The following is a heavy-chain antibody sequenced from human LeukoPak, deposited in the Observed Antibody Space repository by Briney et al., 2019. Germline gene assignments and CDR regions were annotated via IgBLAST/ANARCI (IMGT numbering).Heavy chain of an antibody. CDR1: GFTFSSYS. V-gene: IGHV3-48*01. Sequence: GGSLRLSCAASGFTFSSYSMNGVRPAPGKGLEGVSYISSSSSTITYADSGKGRFTISRDNAKNSMYLQMNSLRAEDTAVYYCARGGPTVVTLDAFDIWGQGTMVTVSS. CDR2: ISSSSSTI. D-gene: IGHD4-23*01. CDR3: ARGGPTVVTLDAFDI. J-gene: IGHJ3*02.